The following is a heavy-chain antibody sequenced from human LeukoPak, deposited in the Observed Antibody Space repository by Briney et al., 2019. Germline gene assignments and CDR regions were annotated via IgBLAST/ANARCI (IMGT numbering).Heavy chain of an antibody. CDR3: ARLGKLEEQQLDY. CDR2: IYYSGST. D-gene: IGHD6-13*01. V-gene: IGHV4-39*01. Sequence: PSETLSLTCTVSGGSISSYYWGWIRQPPGKGLEWIGSIYYSGSTYYNPSLKSRVTISVDTSKNQFSLKLSSVTAADTAVYYCARLGKLEEQQLDYWGQGTLVTVSS. CDR1: GGSISSYY. J-gene: IGHJ4*02.